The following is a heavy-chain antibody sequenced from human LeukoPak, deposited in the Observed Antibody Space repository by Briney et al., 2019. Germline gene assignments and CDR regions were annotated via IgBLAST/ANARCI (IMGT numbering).Heavy chain of an antibody. Sequence: GGSLRLSCAASGFTFSSYAMHWVRQAPGKGLEWVAVISYDGSNKYYADSVKGRFTISRDNSKNTLYLQMNSLRAEDTAVYYCARYFSGWSWGYWGQGTLVTVSS. CDR3: ARYFSGWSWGY. CDR1: GFTFSSYA. J-gene: IGHJ4*02. V-gene: IGHV3-30*14. D-gene: IGHD6-19*01. CDR2: ISYDGSNK.